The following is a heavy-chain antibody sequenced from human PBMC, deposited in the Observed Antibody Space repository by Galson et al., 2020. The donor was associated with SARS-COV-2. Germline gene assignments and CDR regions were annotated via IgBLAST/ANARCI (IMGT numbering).Heavy chain of an antibody. CDR2: VGGGGGGP. CDR3: VAPKPYGTTWFGRIDD. D-gene: IGHD3-10*01. V-gene: IGHV3-23*01. CDR1: RFTFRTYA. J-gene: IGHJ4*02. Sequence: GESLKISCAVSRFTFRTYAMTWVRQAPGKGLEWVSSVGGGGGGPFYADSVRGRFTISRDNSKSTLFLQINSLRVEDTAVYYCVAPKPYGTTWFGRIDDWGQGTLVTVSS.